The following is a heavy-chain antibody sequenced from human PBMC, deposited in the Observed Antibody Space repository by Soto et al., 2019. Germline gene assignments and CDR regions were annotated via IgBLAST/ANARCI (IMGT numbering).Heavy chain of an antibody. J-gene: IGHJ4*02. V-gene: IGHV1-18*01. CDR2: IRAYNGNT. CDR1: GYTFTSYG. CDR3: AREGPPSLN. Sequence: QVQLVQSGAEVKKPGASVKVSCKASGYTFTSYGSSWVRQAPGQGLEWMGWIRAYNGNTNYPQKLRGRVTMTTDTSTSTVYLELRSLRSDDTAMYYCAREGPPSLNWGQVTLVTVSS. D-gene: IGHD2-2*01.